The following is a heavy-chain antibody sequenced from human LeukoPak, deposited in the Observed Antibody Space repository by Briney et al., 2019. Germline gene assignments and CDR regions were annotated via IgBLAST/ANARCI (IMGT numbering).Heavy chain of an antibody. CDR3: AKASGGWLRLFFDY. CDR1: GFTFSTFA. D-gene: IGHD5-24*01. Sequence: PGGSLRLSCAASGFTFSTFAMSWVRQAPGKGLEWVSSISHSGGSTYYADSMKGRFTISRDNSKNTLYLQMNSLRAEDTAVYYCAKASGGWLRLFFDYWGQGTLVTVSS. J-gene: IGHJ4*02. V-gene: IGHV3-23*01. CDR2: ISHSGGST.